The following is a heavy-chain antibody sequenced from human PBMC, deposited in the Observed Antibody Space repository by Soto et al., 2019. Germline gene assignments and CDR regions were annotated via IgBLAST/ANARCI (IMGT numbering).Heavy chain of an antibody. CDR1: GFTFDDYA. D-gene: IGHD3-22*01. J-gene: IGHJ4*02. CDR2: ISWNSGSI. CDR3: AQDKSYYYDSSGYYYSMGN. V-gene: IGHV3-9*01. Sequence: EVQLVESGGGLVQPGRSLRLSCAATGFTFDDYAMHWVRQAPGKGLEWVSGISWNSGSIGYADSVKGRFTISRDNAKNSLYLQMNSLRAEDTALYYCAQDKSYYYDSSGYYYSMGNWGQGTLVTVSS.